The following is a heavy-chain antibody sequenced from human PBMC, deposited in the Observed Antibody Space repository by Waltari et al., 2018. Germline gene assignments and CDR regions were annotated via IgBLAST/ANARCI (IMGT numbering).Heavy chain of an antibody. Sequence: QVQLVQSGAEVKKPGSSVKVSCKASGGTFSSYAISWVRQAPGQGLEWVGGIIPIFGTANYAQKFQGRVTITADESTSTAYMELSSLRSEDTAVYYCASRLYCSSTSCYLYYYYGMDVWGQGTTVTVSS. CDR2: IIPIFGTA. CDR3: ASRLYCSSTSCYLYYYYGMDV. J-gene: IGHJ6*02. CDR1: GGTFSSYA. V-gene: IGHV1-69*01. D-gene: IGHD2-2*01.